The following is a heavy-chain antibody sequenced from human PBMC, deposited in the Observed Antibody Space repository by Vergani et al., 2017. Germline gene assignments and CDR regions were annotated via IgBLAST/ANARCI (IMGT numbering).Heavy chain of an antibody. J-gene: IGHJ6*03. Sequence: QVQLQQWGAGLLKPSETLSLTCAVYGGSFSGYYWSWIRQPPGKGLEWIGEINHSGSTNYNPSLKSRVTISVDTSKNQFSLKLSSVTAADTAVYYCARGRRGGFGELYHAYYMDVWGKGTTVTVSS. CDR3: ARGRRGGFGELYHAYYMDV. V-gene: IGHV4-34*01. CDR2: INHSGST. CDR1: GGSFSGYY. D-gene: IGHD3-10*01.